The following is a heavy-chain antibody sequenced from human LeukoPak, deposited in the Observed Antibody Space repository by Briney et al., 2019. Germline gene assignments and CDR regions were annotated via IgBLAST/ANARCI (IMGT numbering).Heavy chain of an antibody. CDR2: IYYSGST. Sequence: SETLSLTCTVPGGSISSSSYYWGWIRQPPGKGLEWIGSIYYSGSTYYNPSLKSRVIISVDTSKNQFSLKLSSVTAADTAVYYCARADDWGQGTLVTVSS. CDR3: ARADD. CDR1: GGSISSSSYY. J-gene: IGHJ4*02. V-gene: IGHV4-39*07.